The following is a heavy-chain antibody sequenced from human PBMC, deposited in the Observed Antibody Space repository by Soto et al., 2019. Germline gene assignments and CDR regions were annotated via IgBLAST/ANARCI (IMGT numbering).Heavy chain of an antibody. CDR2: IKNKTNRWTT. D-gene: IGHD2-2*01. CDR3: TTGSVEGV. CDR1: GFTFSDHY. J-gene: IGHJ6*02. V-gene: IGHV3-72*01. Sequence: GGSLRLSCAASGFTFSDHYMDWVRQAPGEGLEWVGRIKNKTNRWTTEYAASVKGRFTISRDDSKNTLYLEMNSLKNEDTAVYYCTTGSVEGVWGQGTTVTVSS.